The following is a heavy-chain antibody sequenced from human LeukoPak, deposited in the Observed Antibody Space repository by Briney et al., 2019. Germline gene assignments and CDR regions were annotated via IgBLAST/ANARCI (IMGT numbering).Heavy chain of an antibody. J-gene: IGHJ4*02. V-gene: IGHV3-23*01. CDR1: GFTFSSYG. Sequence: QTGGSLRLSCAASGFTFSSYGMSWVRQAPGKGLEWVSAISGSGGSTYYADSVKGRFTISRDNSKNTLYLQMNSLRAEDTAVYYCAKDHHNPEYYYDSSGQPYYFDYWGQGTLVTVSS. D-gene: IGHD3-22*01. CDR2: ISGSGGST. CDR3: AKDHHNPEYYYDSSGQPYYFDY.